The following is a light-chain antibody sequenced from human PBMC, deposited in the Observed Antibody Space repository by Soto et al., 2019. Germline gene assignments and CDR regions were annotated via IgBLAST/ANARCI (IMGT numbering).Light chain of an antibody. CDR1: SSDIGAYNY. CDR2: EVN. Sequence: QSVLTQPASVSGSPGQSITISCTGTSSDIGAYNYVSWYQQHPGKAPKLIIYEVNNRPSGVSNRFSGSKSGNTASLTISGLQAEDEADYYCSSYTTSRTRVFGGGTKVTVL. J-gene: IGLJ2*01. V-gene: IGLV2-14*01. CDR3: SSYTTSRTRV.